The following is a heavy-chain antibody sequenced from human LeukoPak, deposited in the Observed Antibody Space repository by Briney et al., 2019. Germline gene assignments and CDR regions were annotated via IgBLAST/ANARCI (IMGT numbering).Heavy chain of an antibody. CDR2: IYYTGST. Sequence: PSETLSLTCTVSGASISTYYWSCVRQSPVKGLEWIGYIYYTGSTNYNPSLKSRVTMSVDTSKNQFSLNLRSVTAADTAVYYCARDPHRAFDIWGQGTMVTVSS. CDR1: GASISTYY. J-gene: IGHJ3*02. CDR3: ARDPHRAFDI. V-gene: IGHV4-59*01.